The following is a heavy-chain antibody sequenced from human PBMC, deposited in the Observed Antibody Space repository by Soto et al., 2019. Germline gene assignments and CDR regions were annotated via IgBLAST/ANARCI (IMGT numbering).Heavy chain of an antibody. V-gene: IGHV3-30*03. Sequence: PGGSLRLSCAASGFTFSSYGMHWVRQAPGKGLEWVAVISYDGSNKYYADSVKGRFTISRDNSKNTLYLQMNSLRAEDTAVYYCARASGSGIKKIYYYYYYGMDVWGQGTTVTVSS. D-gene: IGHD3-10*01. CDR1: GFTFSSYG. CDR2: ISYDGSNK. CDR3: ARASGSGIKKIYYYYYYGMDV. J-gene: IGHJ6*02.